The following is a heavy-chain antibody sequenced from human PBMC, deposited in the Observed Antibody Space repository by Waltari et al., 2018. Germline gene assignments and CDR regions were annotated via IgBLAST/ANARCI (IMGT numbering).Heavy chain of an antibody. CDR3: ATLGWGSYRYDY. CDR1: GYTLTDLS. J-gene: IGHJ4*02. CDR2: FDPEEGET. D-gene: IGHD3-16*02. Sequence: QVQLVQSGAEVKKPGASVKVSCKVSGYTLTDLSMHWVRQAPGKGLEWMGGFDPEEGETIYAQKFQGRVTMTEDTSTDTAYMELSSLRSEDTAVYYCATLGWGSYRYDYWGQGTLVTVSS. V-gene: IGHV1-24*01.